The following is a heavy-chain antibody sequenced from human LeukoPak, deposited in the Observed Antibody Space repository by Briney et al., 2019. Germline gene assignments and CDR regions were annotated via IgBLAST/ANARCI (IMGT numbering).Heavy chain of an antibody. D-gene: IGHD6-13*01. Sequence: GESLKISCKGSGYSFTSYWISWVRQMPGKGLEWMGRIEPSDSYTNYSPSFQGHVTISADKSISTAYLQWSSLKASDTAMYYCARLPIAAAGDLEYFQHWGQGTLVTVSS. CDR1: GYSFTSYW. J-gene: IGHJ1*01. V-gene: IGHV5-10-1*01. CDR2: IEPSDSYT. CDR3: ARLPIAAAGDLEYFQH.